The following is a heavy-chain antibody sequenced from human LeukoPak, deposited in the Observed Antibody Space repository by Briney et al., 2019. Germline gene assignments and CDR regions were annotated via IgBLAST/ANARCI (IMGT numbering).Heavy chain of an antibody. CDR1: XXTFSSYS. J-gene: IGHJ6*02. CDR2: ISSSSSTI. CDR3: ARDLSYYDFWSGYQGMDV. D-gene: IGHD3-3*01. V-gene: IGHV3-48*02. Sequence: SLRLSCXXXXXTFSSYSMNWVRQAPGKGLEWVSYISSSSSTIYYADSVKGRFTISRDNAKNSLYLQMNSLRDEDTAVYYCARDLSYYDFWSGYQGMDVWGQGTTVTVSS.